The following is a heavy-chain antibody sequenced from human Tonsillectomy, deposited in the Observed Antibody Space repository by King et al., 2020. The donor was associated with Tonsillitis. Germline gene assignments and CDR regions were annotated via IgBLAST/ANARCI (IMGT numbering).Heavy chain of an antibody. CDR1: GFTFSTYG. D-gene: IGHD1-26*01. V-gene: IGHV3-33*01. CDR2: IWYDGNIT. J-gene: IGHJ4*02. Sequence: VQLVESGGGVVQPGRSLRLSCAASGFTFSTYGMHWVRQAPGKGLEWVAVIWYDGNITYYADSVKGRFTISRDNSKNTLYLQMSSLRGEDTAVYYCARDPPYIVGVTPPDSWGQGTLVTVSS. CDR3: ARDPPYIVGVTPPDS.